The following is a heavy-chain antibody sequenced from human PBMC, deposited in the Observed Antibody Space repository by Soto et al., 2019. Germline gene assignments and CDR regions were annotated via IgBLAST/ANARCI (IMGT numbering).Heavy chain of an antibody. CDR3: ATSLVVVPAALDH. CDR1: GFIVSNNY. CDR2: IYSGGST. D-gene: IGHD2-2*01. Sequence: EVQLVESGGGLVQPGGSLRLSCAASGFIVSNNYMSWVRQAPGKGLEWVSVIYSGGSTYYADSVKGRFTISRHNSKSTLYRQMNSLRVEDTAVYYCATSLVVVPAALDHWGQGTLVTVSS. V-gene: IGHV3-53*04. J-gene: IGHJ4*02.